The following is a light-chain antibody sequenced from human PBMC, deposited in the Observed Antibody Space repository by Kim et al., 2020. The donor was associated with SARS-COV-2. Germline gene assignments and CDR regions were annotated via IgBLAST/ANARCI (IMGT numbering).Light chain of an antibody. CDR2: GAF. Sequence: SPGERATLSCRASQRIYRTYFAWYQQTPGQPPRLLIYGAFSRATGIPDRFSGSGSGTDFTLTISRLEPEDFAVYYCQQYDSSPPTFGQGTKVDIK. CDR1: QRIYRTY. CDR3: QQYDSSPPT. J-gene: IGKJ1*01. V-gene: IGKV3-20*01.